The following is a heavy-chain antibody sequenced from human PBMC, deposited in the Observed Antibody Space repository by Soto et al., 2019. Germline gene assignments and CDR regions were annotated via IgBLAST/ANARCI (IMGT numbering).Heavy chain of an antibody. CDR2: ISARGGSS. J-gene: IGHJ4*02. CDR1: GFSFSSYA. Sequence: VQLLESGGGLVQPGGSLRLSYAASGFSFSSYAMVWVRQAPGKGLEWVSVISARGGSSYFADSVKGRFTISRDNSKNVLSLEMNSLRAEDTAIYFCAKGSIEYSASVDNWGQGTLVLVSS. CDR3: AKGSIEYSASVDN. V-gene: IGHV3-23*01. D-gene: IGHD5-12*01.